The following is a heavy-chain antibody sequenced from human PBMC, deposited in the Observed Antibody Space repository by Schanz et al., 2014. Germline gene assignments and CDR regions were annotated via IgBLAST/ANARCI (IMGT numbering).Heavy chain of an antibody. CDR3: ARQRSYFYAMDV. Sequence: EVQLVESGGNLVQPGGSLRLSCVASGFTFSSHSMNWVRQAPGQGLEWLSYISSVCISKYYADPVKGRFTISRDSAKNSLYLQMNSLRAEDTAVYYCARQRSYFYAMDVWGQGTTVTVSS. V-gene: IGHV3-48*04. CDR2: ISSVCISK. CDR1: GFTFSSHS. J-gene: IGHJ6*02.